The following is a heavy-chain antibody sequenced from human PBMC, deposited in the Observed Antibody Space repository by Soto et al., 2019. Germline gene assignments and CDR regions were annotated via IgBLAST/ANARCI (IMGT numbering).Heavy chain of an antibody. CDR3: ARAKLLLWFGELWGGYDAFDI. Sequence: QVQLQESGPGLVKPSQTLSLTCTVSGGSISSGGYYWSWIRQHPGKGLEWMGYIYYSGSTYYNPSLKSRVTISVDTSKNQFSLKLNSVTAADTAVYYCARAKLLLWFGELWGGYDAFDIWGQGTMVTVSS. J-gene: IGHJ3*02. V-gene: IGHV4-31*03. D-gene: IGHD3-10*01. CDR2: IYYSGST. CDR1: GGSISSGGYY.